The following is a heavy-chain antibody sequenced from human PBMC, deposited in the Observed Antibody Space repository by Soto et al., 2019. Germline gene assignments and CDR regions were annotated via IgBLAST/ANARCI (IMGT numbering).Heavy chain of an antibody. Sequence: ITLKESGPTLVKPTQNLTLTCTFSGFSLSTSEVGVGWIRQPPGKGLEWLALIYWDDDKRYSPSLKSRLTGTKDTSKNRVVLTMTNMDPLDTATYYCAHRFDWYYFDNWGQGTLVTVSS. D-gene: IGHD3-9*01. CDR2: IYWDDDK. V-gene: IGHV2-5*02. CDR3: AHRFDWYYFDN. CDR1: GFSLSTSEVG. J-gene: IGHJ4*02.